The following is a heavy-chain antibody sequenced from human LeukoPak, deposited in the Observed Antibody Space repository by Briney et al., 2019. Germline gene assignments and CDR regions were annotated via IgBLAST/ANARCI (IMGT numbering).Heavy chain of an antibody. CDR3: AKEGSGYYR. J-gene: IGHJ5*02. Sequence: GRSLRLSCAASGFTFSSYGMHWVRQASGKGPEWVAVISYDGSNKYYADSVKGRFTISRDNSKNTLSLQMNSLRVEDTAMYYCAKEGSGYYRWGQGTLVTVSS. CDR1: GFTFSSYG. CDR2: ISYDGSNK. D-gene: IGHD3-22*01. V-gene: IGHV3-30*18.